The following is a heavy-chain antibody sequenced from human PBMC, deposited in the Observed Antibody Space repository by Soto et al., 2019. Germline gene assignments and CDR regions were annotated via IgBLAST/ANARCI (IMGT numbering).Heavy chain of an antibody. CDR1: GGSISSYY. J-gene: IGHJ5*02. CDR2: IYYSGST. D-gene: IGHD3-16*01. V-gene: IGHV4-59*01. CDR3: ARAPLVWGGSNWFDP. Sequence: PSETLSLTCTVSGGSISSYYWSWIRQPPGKGLEWIGYIYYSGSTNYNPSLKSRVTISVDTSKNQFSLKLSSVTAADTAVYYCARAPLVWGGSNWFDPWGQGTLVTVSS.